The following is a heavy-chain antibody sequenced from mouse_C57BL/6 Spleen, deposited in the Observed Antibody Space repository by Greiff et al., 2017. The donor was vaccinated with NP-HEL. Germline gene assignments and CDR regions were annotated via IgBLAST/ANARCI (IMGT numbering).Heavy chain of an antibody. J-gene: IGHJ3*01. CDR2: IDPSDSYT. D-gene: IGHD2-1*01. V-gene: IGHV1-59*01. Sequence: VQLQQPGAELVRPGTSVKLSCKASGYTFTSYWMHWVKQRPGQGLEWIGVIDPSDSYTNYTQKFKGKATLTVDTSSSTAYMQLSSLTSEDSAVYYCARRGNYGNWFAYWGQGTLVTVSA. CDR3: ARRGNYGNWFAY. CDR1: GYTFTSYW.